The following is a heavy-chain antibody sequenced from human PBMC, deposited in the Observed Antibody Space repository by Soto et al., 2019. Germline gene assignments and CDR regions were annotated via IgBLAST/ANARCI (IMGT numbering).Heavy chain of an antibody. CDR2: ISGSGGST. D-gene: IGHD6-19*01. V-gene: IGHV3-23*01. J-gene: IGHJ4*02. CDR1: GLTLSTSS. Sequence: AGGARRVSCGASGLTLSTSSMNVGRQAPGKGLVWVSAISGSGGSTSYADSVKGRFTISRDNSKNTLYLQMNSLRPEDTAIYYCAKDHHTTIPVATDYWGQATLVTVSS. CDR3: AKDHHTTIPVATDY.